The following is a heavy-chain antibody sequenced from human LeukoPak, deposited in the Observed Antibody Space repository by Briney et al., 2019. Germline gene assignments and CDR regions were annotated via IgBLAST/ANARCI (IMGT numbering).Heavy chain of an antibody. D-gene: IGHD3-22*01. CDR2: IYYSGST. CDR3: ARASGYYYRFDY. Sequence: SETLSLTCTVSGGSISSYYWSWIRQPPGKGLEWIGHIYYSGSTNYNPSLKSRVTISVDTSKNQFSLKLSSVTAADTAVYYCARASGYYYRFDYWGQGTLVTVSS. V-gene: IGHV4-59*01. J-gene: IGHJ4*02. CDR1: GGSISSYY.